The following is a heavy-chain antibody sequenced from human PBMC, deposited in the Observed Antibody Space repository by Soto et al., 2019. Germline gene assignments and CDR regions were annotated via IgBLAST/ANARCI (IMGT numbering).Heavy chain of an antibody. CDR3: IRGSGVAPAALSTVFDF. D-gene: IGHD6-13*01. CDR1: GVTFCIYW. Sequence: WCLGLASAACGVTFCIYWMHGLRQVPGKGLVWVSRINSDGSRTSYAGSVKGRFTISRDNARSTLYLQMNSLRAEDTAVYYCIRGSGVAPAALSTVFDFWGQGTLVTVFS. V-gene: IGHV3-74*01. J-gene: IGHJ4*02. CDR2: INSDGSRT.